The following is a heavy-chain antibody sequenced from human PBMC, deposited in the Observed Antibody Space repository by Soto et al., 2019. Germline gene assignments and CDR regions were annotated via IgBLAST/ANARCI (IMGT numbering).Heavy chain of an antibody. D-gene: IGHD3-16*01. Sequence: QVQLVQSGAEVKKPGSSVKVSCKASGGTFSSYAISWVRQAPGQGLEWMGGIIPLFGTANYAQKLQGRVTITADESTSTGYTELSSVRSEDTDVYYCASRGGGSATIVYLGDELDYWGQGTLVTGSS. CDR3: ASRGGGSATIVYLGDELDY. J-gene: IGHJ4*02. V-gene: IGHV1-69*01. CDR1: GGTFSSYA. CDR2: IIPLFGTA.